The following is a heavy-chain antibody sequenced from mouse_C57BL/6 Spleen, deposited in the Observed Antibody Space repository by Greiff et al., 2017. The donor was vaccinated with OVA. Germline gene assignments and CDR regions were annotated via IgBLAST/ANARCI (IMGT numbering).Heavy chain of an antibody. CDR1: GYAFSSYW. Sequence: VKLVESGAELVKPGASVNISCKASGYAFSSYWMNWVKQRPGKGLEWIGQIYPGDGDTNYNGKFKGKATLTADKSSSTAYMQLSSLTSEDSAVYFCARRGLGDFDYWGQGTTLTVSS. V-gene: IGHV1-80*01. D-gene: IGHD3-3*01. J-gene: IGHJ2*01. CDR3: ARRGLGDFDY. CDR2: IYPGDGDT.